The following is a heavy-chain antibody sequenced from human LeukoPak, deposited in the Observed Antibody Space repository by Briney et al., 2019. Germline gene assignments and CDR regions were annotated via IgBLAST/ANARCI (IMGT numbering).Heavy chain of an antibody. CDR3: ARDRDIVVVVAAGGNWFDP. V-gene: IGHV4-38-2*02. CDR2: IYHSGST. Sequence: SETLSLTCTVSGYSISSGYYWGWIRQPPGKGLEWIGSIYHSGSTYYNPSLKSRVTISVDTSKNQFSLKLSSVTAADTAVYYCARDRDIVVVVAAGGNWFDPWGQGTLVTVSS. D-gene: IGHD2-15*01. J-gene: IGHJ5*02. CDR1: GYSISSGYY.